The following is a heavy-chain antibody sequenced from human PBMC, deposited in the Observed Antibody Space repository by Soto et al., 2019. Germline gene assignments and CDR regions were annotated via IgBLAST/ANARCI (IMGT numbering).Heavy chain of an antibody. J-gene: IGHJ6*02. D-gene: IGHD6-19*01. CDR2: ISAYNGNT. CDR3: ARAWLPLVYYGMDV. Sequence: ASVKVSCKASGYTFTSYGISWVRQAPGQGLEWMGWISAYNGNTNYAQKLQGRVTMTTDTSTSTAYMELRSLRSDDTAVYYCARAWLPLVYYGMDVWGQGTTVTVSS. CDR1: GYTFTSYG. V-gene: IGHV1-18*01.